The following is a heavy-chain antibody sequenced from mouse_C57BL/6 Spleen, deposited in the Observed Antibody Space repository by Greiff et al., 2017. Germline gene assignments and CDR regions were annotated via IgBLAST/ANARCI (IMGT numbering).Heavy chain of an antibody. Sequence: VQLQQSGAELVRPGASVKMSCKASGYTFTSYNMHWVKQTPRQGLEWIGAIYPGNGDTSYNQKFKGKATLTVDKSSTTAYMHLSSLTSEDSAVYFCASPYYYGSSPYWYFDVWGTGPTVTVSS. D-gene: IGHD1-1*01. V-gene: IGHV1-12*01. CDR3: ASPYYYGSSPYWYFDV. CDR1: GYTFTSYN. CDR2: IYPGNGDT. J-gene: IGHJ1*03.